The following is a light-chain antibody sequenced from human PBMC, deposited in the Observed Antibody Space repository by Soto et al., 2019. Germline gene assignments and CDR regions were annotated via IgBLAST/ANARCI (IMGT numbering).Light chain of an antibody. CDR1: QTIYSW. CDR3: QHYNTYPWT. J-gene: IGKJ1*01. Sequence: DTQMTQSPSILSASVGDRVTITCRASQTIYSWLAWYQQKPGQAPRLLIHKASTVESGVPSRFSGSGSGTEFTLTISSLEPEDFATYYCQHYNTYPWTFGQGTKVDIK. CDR2: KAS. V-gene: IGKV1-5*03.